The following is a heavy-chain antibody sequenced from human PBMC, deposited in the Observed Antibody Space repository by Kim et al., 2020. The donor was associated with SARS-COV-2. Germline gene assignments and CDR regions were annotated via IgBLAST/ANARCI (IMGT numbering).Heavy chain of an antibody. Sequence: SETLSLTCAVYGGSFSGYYWSWIRQPPGKGLEWIGEINHSGSTNYNPSLKSRVTISVDTSKNQFSLKLSSVTAADTAVYYCARAPSGLQSDYWGQGTLVTVSS. CDR1: GGSFSGYY. CDR2: INHSGST. V-gene: IGHV4-34*01. D-gene: IGHD3-10*01. CDR3: ARAPSGLQSDY. J-gene: IGHJ4*02.